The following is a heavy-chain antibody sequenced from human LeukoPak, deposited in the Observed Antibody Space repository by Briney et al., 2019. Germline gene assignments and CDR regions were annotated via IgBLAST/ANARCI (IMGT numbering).Heavy chain of an antibody. Sequence: PSQTLSLTCTVSGGSISSGSYYWSWIRQPAGKGLEWIGRIYTSGSTNYNPSLKSRVTISVDTSKNQFSPKLSSVTAADTAVYYCARERLGTFDYWGQGTLVTVSS. CDR2: IYTSGST. CDR3: ARERLGTFDY. D-gene: IGHD1-1*01. CDR1: GGSISSGSYY. J-gene: IGHJ4*02. V-gene: IGHV4-61*02.